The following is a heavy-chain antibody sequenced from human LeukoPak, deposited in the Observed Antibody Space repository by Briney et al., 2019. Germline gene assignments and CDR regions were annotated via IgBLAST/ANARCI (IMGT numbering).Heavy chain of an antibody. CDR2: SSAYNGNT. V-gene: IGHV1-18*04. J-gene: IGHJ6*04. CDR3: ARDHKKRSSGWGYYFYYGMDV. CDR1: GYTFTSYG. D-gene: IGHD6-19*01. Sequence: GASVKVSCKASGYTFTSYGISWVRQAPGQGLEWMGWSSAYNGNTNYAQKLQGRVTMTTDTSTSTAYMELRSLRSDDTAVYYCARDHKKRSSGWGYYFYYGMDVWGKGTTVTVSS.